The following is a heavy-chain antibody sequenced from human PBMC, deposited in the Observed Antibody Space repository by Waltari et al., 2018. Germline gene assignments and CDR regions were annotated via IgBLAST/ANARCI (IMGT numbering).Heavy chain of an antibody. D-gene: IGHD3-10*01. Sequence: QAQLVESGGGVVQPGMSLSISCTGTGLSLRSYGMHWVRQAPGKGLEWVALIWFDGGQTYYADSVRGRFTISRDNSKNTLYLDMNSLKLNDTAIYYCAKDAFGNTYVDHWGQGTLVTVAS. V-gene: IGHV3-33*06. CDR3: AKDAFGNTYVDH. CDR2: IWFDGGQT. CDR1: GLSLRSYG. J-gene: IGHJ4*02.